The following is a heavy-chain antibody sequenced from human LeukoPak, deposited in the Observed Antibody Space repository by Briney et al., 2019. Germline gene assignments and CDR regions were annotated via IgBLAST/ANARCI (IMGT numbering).Heavy chain of an antibody. V-gene: IGHV3-23*01. J-gene: IGHJ6*03. CDR2: ISGSGDNM. D-gene: IGHD1-26*01. CDR3: ARDGYSGSYYRLYYFFMDV. CDR1: KFTFNNYA. Sequence: GGSLRLSCLASKFTFNNYAMTWVRQAPGKGLEWVSSISGSGDNMDYADSVKGRFSISRDNSENTLYLQMNSLRGEDTAVYYCARDGYSGSYYRLYYFFMDVWGKGTTVTVSS.